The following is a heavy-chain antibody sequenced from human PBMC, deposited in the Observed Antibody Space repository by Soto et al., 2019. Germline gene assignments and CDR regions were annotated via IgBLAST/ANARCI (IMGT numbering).Heavy chain of an antibody. J-gene: IGHJ4*02. CDR1: GFPFSNHA. CDR3: AKRQGKGLTAKNFDF. CDR2: ISDGGDLI. D-gene: IGHD2-21*02. V-gene: IGHV3-23*01. Sequence: EVQLLESGGGLVQPGGSLRVSCAASGFPFSNHAMSWVRQAPGKGLEWVSGISDGGDLIYYADSVKGRFSMSRDNSENMLYMQMTNLRAEDTAIYCCAKRQGKGLTAKNFDFWGQGTLVTVSS.